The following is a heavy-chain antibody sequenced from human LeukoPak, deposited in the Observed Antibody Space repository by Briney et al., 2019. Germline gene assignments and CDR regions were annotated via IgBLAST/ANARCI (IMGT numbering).Heavy chain of an antibody. J-gene: IGHJ6*03. CDR2: ISGSGGST. Sequence: GGSLRLSCAASGLTFSSYAMSWVRQAPGKGLEWVSAISGSGGSTYYEDSVKGRFTISRDNSKNTLYLQMNSLRAEDTAVYYCAKRRQDIVVVVAATHYYYYMDVWGKGTTVTVSS. CDR1: GLTFSSYA. V-gene: IGHV3-23*01. D-gene: IGHD2-15*01. CDR3: AKRRQDIVVVVAATHYYYYMDV.